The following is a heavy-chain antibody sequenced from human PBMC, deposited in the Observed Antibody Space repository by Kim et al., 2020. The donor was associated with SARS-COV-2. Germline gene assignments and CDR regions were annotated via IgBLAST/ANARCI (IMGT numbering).Heavy chain of an antibody. CDR3: VTGVGWLPDH. Sequence: SETLSLTCSVSGGALSDLYWNWVRQPPGRGLEWIGYIHYSGSTKYNPSLKSRVTILGDTSKKQFSLKLNSVTAAATAVYYCVTGVGWLPDHWGQGTLVTV. V-gene: IGHV4-59*11. D-gene: IGHD5-18*01. CDR1: GGALSDLY. CDR2: IHYSGST. J-gene: IGHJ5*02.